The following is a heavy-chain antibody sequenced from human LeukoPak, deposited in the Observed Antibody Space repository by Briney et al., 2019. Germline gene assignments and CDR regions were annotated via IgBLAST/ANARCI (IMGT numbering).Heavy chain of an antibody. V-gene: IGHV4-59*11. CDR1: GGSITNHY. CDR3: ASRYYTNGVYYYDG. D-gene: IGHD2-8*01. Sequence: SESLTLSCTVSGGSITNHYWTWLRQPPGKGLEWIGYVYSTGNTNYNPSIKSRVTISVDKSKNQFSLKLSSVTTADTGVYYCASRYYTNGVYYYDGWGQGTLVTVSS. J-gene: IGHJ4*02. CDR2: VYSTGNT.